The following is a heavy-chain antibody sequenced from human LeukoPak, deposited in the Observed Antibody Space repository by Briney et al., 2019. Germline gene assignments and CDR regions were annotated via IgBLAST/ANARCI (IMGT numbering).Heavy chain of an antibody. J-gene: IGHJ4*02. D-gene: IGHD2-2*01. CDR1: GGSISSGSYY. CDR3: ASGWDCSSTSCSLDY. V-gene: IGHV4-61*02. Sequence: SQTLSLTCTVSGGSISSGSYYWSWIRQPAGKGLEWIGRIYTSGSTNYNPSLKSRVTISVDTSKNQFSLKLSSVTAADTAVYYCASGWDCSSTSCSLDYWGQGTLVTVSS. CDR2: IYTSGST.